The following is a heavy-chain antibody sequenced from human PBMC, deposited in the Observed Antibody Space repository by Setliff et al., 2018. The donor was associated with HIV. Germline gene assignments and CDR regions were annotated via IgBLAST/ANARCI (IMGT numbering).Heavy chain of an antibody. CDR2: IYYSGST. CDR1: DGSFSSDY. V-gene: IGHV4-59*01. CDR3: ARAEMATIVAFDI. Sequence: SETLSLTCTVSDGSFSSDYWTWIRQTPGKGLEWIGYIYYSGSTKYHPSLTSRVTISVDTSKNHFSLKLTSVTAADTAVYYCARAEMATIVAFDIWGQGTMVTVSS. D-gene: IGHD5-12*01. J-gene: IGHJ3*02.